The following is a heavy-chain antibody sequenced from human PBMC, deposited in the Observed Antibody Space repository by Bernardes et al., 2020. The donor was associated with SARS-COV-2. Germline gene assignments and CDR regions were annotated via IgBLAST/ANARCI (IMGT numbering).Heavy chain of an antibody. Sequence: SETLSLTCTVSGGSIIITIYYWCWLRHPPATGLDCLGSIYFSGSTYYNPSLKGRFSISVDTSKNQFSLKLSSVTAADTAVYYCARGGSRATWIQLWFSPPFDYWGQGTLVTVSS. D-gene: IGHD5-18*01. V-gene: IGHV4-39*01. J-gene: IGHJ4*02. CDR2: IYFSGST. CDR3: ARGGSRATWIQLWFSPPFDY. CDR1: GGSIIITIYY.